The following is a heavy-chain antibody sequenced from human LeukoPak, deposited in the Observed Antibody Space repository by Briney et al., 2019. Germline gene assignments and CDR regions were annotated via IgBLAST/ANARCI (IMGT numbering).Heavy chain of an antibody. J-gene: IGHJ4*02. V-gene: IGHV4-39*07. CDR1: GASISSRSYS. CDR2: INQSGST. Sequence: SETLSLTCTVSGASISSRSYSWGWIRQPPGKGLEWIGEINQSGSTNYNPSLKSRVTISVDTSKNQFSLKLSSVTAADTAVYYCARHGGGYCSGGSCYATFDYWGQGTLVTVSS. D-gene: IGHD2-15*01. CDR3: ARHGGGYCSGGSCYATFDY.